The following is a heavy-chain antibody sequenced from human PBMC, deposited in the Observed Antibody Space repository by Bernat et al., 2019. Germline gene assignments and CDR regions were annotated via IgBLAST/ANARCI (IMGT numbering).Heavy chain of an antibody. CDR2: ISSSSSYI. Sequence: EVQLVESGGGLVKPGGSLRLSCVASGFTFSSYSMNWVRQAPGKGLEWVSYISSSSSYIYYADSVKGRFTISRDNAKNSLYLQMNSLRAEDTAVYYCARDLQRGGRQQLGGSYMDVWGKGTTVTVSS. D-gene: IGHD6-13*01. CDR3: ARDLQRGGRQQLGGSYMDV. CDR1: GFTFSSYS. V-gene: IGHV3-21*05. J-gene: IGHJ6*03.